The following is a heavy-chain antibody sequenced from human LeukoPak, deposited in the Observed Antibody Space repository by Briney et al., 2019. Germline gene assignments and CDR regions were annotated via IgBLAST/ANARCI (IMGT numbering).Heavy chain of an antibody. CDR2: INYSGIT. CDR3: AKSGPAAGRPDAFDI. J-gene: IGHJ3*02. Sequence: SETLSLTCTLSGGSVTSSSFYWAWIRQPPGKGLECTGTINYSGITYYNSPLKSRITISVDTSKNQFSLKLNSVAAADTAVYFCAKSGPAAGRPDAFDIWGQGTMVTVSS. V-gene: IGHV4-39*07. CDR1: GGSVTSSSFY. D-gene: IGHD2-2*01.